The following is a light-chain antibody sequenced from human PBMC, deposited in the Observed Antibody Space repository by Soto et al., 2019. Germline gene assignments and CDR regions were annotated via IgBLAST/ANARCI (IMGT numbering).Light chain of an antibody. CDR2: EGH. CDR3: CLYIGATTYV. J-gene: IGLJ1*01. Sequence: QSALTQPPSVSGSPGQSVTISCTGTSTDFVSYNRVSWYQQHPGKAPKVMISEGHRRPSGVPDRFSGSTSVNSASLTISGLQADDEADYYCCLYIGATTYVFGTGTKLTVL. CDR1: STDFVSYNR. V-gene: IGLV2-23*01.